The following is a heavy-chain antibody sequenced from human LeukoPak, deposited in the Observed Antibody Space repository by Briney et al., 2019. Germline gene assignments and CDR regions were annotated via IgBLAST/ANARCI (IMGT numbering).Heavy chain of an antibody. CDR3: ARGYCSGGSCYSYYYYNYMDV. J-gene: IGHJ6*03. CDR1: GGPISSSSYY. CDR2: ISYSGST. V-gene: IGHV4-39*07. D-gene: IGHD2-15*01. Sequence: SETLSLTCTVSGGPISSSSYYWGWIRQPPGKGLEWIGSISYSGSTYYNPSLKSRVTISVDTSKNQFSLKLSSVTAADTAVYYCARGYCSGGSCYSYYYYNYMDVWGKGTTVTVSS.